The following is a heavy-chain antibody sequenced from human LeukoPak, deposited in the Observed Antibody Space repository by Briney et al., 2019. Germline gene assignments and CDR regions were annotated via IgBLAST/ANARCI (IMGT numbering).Heavy chain of an antibody. CDR2: IYYSGST. CDR3: ARSDCSRTTCYTSPNWFDP. J-gene: IGHJ5*02. D-gene: IGHD2-2*02. CDR1: GGSIRSSSYY. Sequence: SETLSLTCTVSGGSIRSSSYYWGWIRQPPGKGLEWLGSIYYSGSTYYNPSLKSRVTISVDTSKNQFSLKLSSVTAADTAVYYCARSDCSRTTCYTSPNWFDPWGQGTLVTVSS. V-gene: IGHV4-39*01.